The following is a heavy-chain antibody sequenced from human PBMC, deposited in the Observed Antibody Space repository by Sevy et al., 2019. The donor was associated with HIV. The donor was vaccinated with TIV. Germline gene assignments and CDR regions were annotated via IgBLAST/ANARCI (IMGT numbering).Heavy chain of an antibody. D-gene: IGHD1-26*01. CDR1: GFTFNNFN. Sequence: GGSLRLSCAASGFTFNNFNVNWVRQAPGKGLQWVSSISGSSNYIYYAESLKGRFIISRDNVKDTVFLQMNSLSADDTAVYYCARGPPDGSYDYFDSWGQGTLVTVSS. CDR2: ISGSSNYI. J-gene: IGHJ4*02. CDR3: ARGPPDGSYDYFDS. V-gene: IGHV3-21*06.